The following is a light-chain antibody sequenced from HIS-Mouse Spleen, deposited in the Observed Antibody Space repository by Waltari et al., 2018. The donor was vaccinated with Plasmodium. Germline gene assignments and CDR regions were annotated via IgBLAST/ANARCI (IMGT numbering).Light chain of an antibody. J-gene: IGKJ4*01. CDR1: QGISSY. CDR3: QQYYSYPLT. CDR2: AAS. Sequence: AIRMTQSPSSFSASTGDRVTITCRASQGISSYLAWSHQKQGKAPKLLIYAASTLQSGVPSRFSGSGSGTDFTLTISCLQSEDFATYYCQQYYSYPLTFGGGTKVEIK. V-gene: IGKV1-8*01.